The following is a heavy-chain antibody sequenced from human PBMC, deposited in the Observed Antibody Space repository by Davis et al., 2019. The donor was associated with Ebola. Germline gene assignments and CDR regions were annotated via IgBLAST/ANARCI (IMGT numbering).Heavy chain of an antibody. CDR2: ISTGGSTI. Sequence: PGGSLRLSCAASGFPFSDYGMNWVRQAPGKGLEWVSYISTGGSTIYYADSVRGRFTTSRDDAQNSLSLQMNGLRDEDSAVYYCVKPHRTYYDSGGYGFDCWGQGTLVTVSS. J-gene: IGHJ4*02. CDR3: VKPHRTYYDSGGYGFDC. V-gene: IGHV3-48*02. D-gene: IGHD3-22*01. CDR1: GFPFSDYG.